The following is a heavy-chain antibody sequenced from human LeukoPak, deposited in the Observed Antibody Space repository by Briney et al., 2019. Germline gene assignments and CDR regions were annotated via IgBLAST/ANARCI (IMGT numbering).Heavy chain of an antibody. V-gene: IGHV1-2*06. D-gene: IGHD3-22*01. CDR2: INPNSGGT. Sequence: ASVKVSCKASGYTFTGYYMHWVRQAPGQGLEWMGRINPNSGGTNYAQKFQGRVTMTRDTSISTAYMELSRLRSDDTAVYYCARDLGRYDSSESFDYWGQGTLVTVSS. CDR3: ARDLGRYDSSESFDY. J-gene: IGHJ4*02. CDR1: GYTFTGYY.